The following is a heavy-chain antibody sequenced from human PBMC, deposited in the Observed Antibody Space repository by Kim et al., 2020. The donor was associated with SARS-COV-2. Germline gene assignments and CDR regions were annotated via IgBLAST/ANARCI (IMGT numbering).Heavy chain of an antibody. Sequence: GGFLRLSCTASGFTFGDYAMSWFRQAPGKGLEWVGFIRSKAYGGTTEYAASVKGRFTISRDDSKSIAYLQMNSLKTEDTAVYYCTSLNYYDSSGYYLEPHDAFDIWGQGTMVTVSS. CDR3: TSLNYYDSSGYYLEPHDAFDI. CDR2: IRSKAYGGTT. CDR1: GFTFGDYA. V-gene: IGHV3-49*03. D-gene: IGHD3-22*01. J-gene: IGHJ3*02.